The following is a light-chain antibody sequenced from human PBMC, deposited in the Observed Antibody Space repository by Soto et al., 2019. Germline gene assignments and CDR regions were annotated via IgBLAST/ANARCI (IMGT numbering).Light chain of an antibody. CDR2: VAS. CDR1: QSVSSN. Sequence: EIVMTQSPATLSVSPGERATLSCRASQSVSSNLAWYQQKPGQAPRLLIYVASTRSTGIPARFSGSGSGTEFTLTISSLLSEDFAVYYCQQYNNWPPLTFGGGTKVEIK. CDR3: QQYNNWPPLT. J-gene: IGKJ4*01. V-gene: IGKV3-15*01.